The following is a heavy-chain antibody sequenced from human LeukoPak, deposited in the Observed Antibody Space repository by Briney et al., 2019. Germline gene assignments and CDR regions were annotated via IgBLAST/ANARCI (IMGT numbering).Heavy chain of an antibody. Sequence: ASVKVSCKASGYTFTSYGISWVRQAPGQGLEWMGWISAYNGNTNYAQKLQGRVTMTTDTSTSTAYMELRSLRSDDTAVYYCARATPGSYYPYFDYWGQGTLVTVSS. CDR1: GYTFTSYG. J-gene: IGHJ4*02. V-gene: IGHV1-18*01. CDR3: ARATPGSYYPYFDY. D-gene: IGHD1-26*01. CDR2: ISAYNGNT.